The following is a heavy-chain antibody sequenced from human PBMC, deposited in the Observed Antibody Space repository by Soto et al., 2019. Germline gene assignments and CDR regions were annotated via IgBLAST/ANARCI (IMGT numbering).Heavy chain of an antibody. Sequence: EVQLLESGGGLVQPGGSLRISCAASGFTSSSYVMNWVRQAPGKGLEWVSGIRGSGGDTFYADSVKGRFTISRDNSKNTLYLQMNSLRAEDTAVYYCARGPRAPPPHDYGMDVWGQGTTVTVSS. J-gene: IGHJ6*02. CDR3: ARGPRAPPPHDYGMDV. CDR1: GFTSSSYV. CDR2: IRGSGGDT. V-gene: IGHV3-23*01.